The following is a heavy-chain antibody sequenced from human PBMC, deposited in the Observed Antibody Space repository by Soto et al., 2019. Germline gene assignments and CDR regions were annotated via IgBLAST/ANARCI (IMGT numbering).Heavy chain of an antibody. CDR2: ITSRGGTQ. V-gene: IGHV3-48*03. CDR3: AREISVAQGVDAFDI. D-gene: IGHD6-19*01. CDR1: GFTFSSYE. Sequence: EVQLVESGGGLVQPGGSLRLSCAASGFTFSSYEMNWVRQAPGKGLEWVSYITSRGGTQYYADSVKGRFTISRDNAKNSLSLQMSALRAEDTAVYYCAREISVAQGVDAFDIWGQGTMVTVSA. J-gene: IGHJ3*02.